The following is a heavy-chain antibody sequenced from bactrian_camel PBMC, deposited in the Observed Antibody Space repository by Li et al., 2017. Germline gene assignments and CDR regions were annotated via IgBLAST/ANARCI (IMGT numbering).Heavy chain of an antibody. V-gene: IGHV3S40*01. Sequence: VQLVESGGGLVQPGGSLRLSCAASGFTFSTYYMSWVRQAPGKGLEWVSVISSGGGVTYFADSVQDRFTISRDDAKNTVFLQLNSLKTEDTAVYYCATGGGNWYFDYWGHGTQVTVS. CDR2: ISSGGGVT. CDR1: GFTFSTYY. CDR3: ATGGGNWYFDY. D-gene: IGHD2*01. J-gene: IGHJ6*01.